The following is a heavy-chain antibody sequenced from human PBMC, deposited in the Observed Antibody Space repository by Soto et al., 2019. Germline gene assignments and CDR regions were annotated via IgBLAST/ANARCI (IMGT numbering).Heavy chain of an antibody. D-gene: IGHD3-9*01. CDR1: GFTFSSYG. Sequence: GGALRLSCAASGFTFSSYGMHWVRQAPGKGLEWVAVIWYDGSNKYYADSVKDRFTISRDNSKNTLYLQMNSLRAQDTAVYYCARDEYYDILTGYYTWAFDIWGQGTMVTVSS. CDR3: ARDEYYDILTGYYTWAFDI. J-gene: IGHJ3*02. CDR2: IWYDGSNK. V-gene: IGHV3-33*01.